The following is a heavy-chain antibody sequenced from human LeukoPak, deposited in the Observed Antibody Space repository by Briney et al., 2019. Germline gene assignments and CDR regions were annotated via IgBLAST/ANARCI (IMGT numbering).Heavy chain of an antibody. Sequence: QPGGSLRLSCAASGFTFSNYWMHWVRQVPGKGLVWVSRINSDGYTKTYADAVKGRFTISRDNAKNTLYLQMNSLRVDETAVYYCARGPMYSSSWYGFDYWGQGAPVTVSS. CDR3: ARGPMYSSSWYGFDY. D-gene: IGHD6-13*01. CDR1: GFTFSNYW. J-gene: IGHJ4*02. CDR2: INSDGYTK. V-gene: IGHV3-74*01.